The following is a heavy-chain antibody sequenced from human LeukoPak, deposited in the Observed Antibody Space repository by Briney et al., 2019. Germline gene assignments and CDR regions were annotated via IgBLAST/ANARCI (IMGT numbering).Heavy chain of an antibody. V-gene: IGHV3-23*01. CDR1: GFTFSSSA. CDR2: ISNNGGYT. Sequence: GGSLRLSCAASGFTFSSSAMSWVRQAPGKGLEWVSAISNNGGYTYYADSVQGRFTISRDNSKSTLCLQMNSLKTEDTAVYYCTSPSPIDYWGQGTLVTVSS. CDR3: TSPSPIDY. J-gene: IGHJ4*02.